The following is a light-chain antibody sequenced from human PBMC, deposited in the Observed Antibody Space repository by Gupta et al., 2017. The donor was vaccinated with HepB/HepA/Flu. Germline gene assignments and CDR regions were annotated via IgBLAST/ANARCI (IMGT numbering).Light chain of an antibody. CDR2: SAS. CDR1: QGISNY. J-gene: IGKJ4*02. V-gene: IGKV1-16*02. CDR3: QQYNRNSPRT. Sequence: QMTPSPSSLSASVGANITITCRASQGISNYLAWFQQKPGKAAQSLIYSASSLQSGGPSKFIGSRSGTDFTRLISSLQPEDYATYYCQQYNRNSPRTFGEGTKVEIK.